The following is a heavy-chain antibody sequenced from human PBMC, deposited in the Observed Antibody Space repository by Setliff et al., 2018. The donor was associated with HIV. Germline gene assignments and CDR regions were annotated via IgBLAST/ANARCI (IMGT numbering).Heavy chain of an antibody. D-gene: IGHD3-3*01. CDR1: GGSISSNNYY. V-gene: IGHV4-61*05. J-gene: IGHJ5*02. Sequence: PEETLSLTCTVSGGSISSNNYYWGWIRQPPGKGLEWIGYIYYSGSTNYNPSLKSRVTISVDTAKNQFSLKLSSVTAADTAVYYCARLRGSYDFSNWFDPWGQGTQVTVSS. CDR2: IYYSGST. CDR3: ARLRGSYDFSNWFDP.